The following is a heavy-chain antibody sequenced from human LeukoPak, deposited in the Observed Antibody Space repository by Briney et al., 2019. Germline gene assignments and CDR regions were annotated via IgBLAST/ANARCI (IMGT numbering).Heavy chain of an antibody. Sequence: ASVKVSCKASGYTFTGYYMHWVRQAPGQGLEWMGWISAYNGNTNYAQKLQGRVTMTTDTSTSTAYMELRSLRSDDTAVYYCARERFGGATTNFDYWGQGTLVTVSS. CDR1: GYTFTGYY. D-gene: IGHD1-26*01. CDR2: ISAYNGNT. CDR3: ARERFGGATTNFDY. V-gene: IGHV1-18*04. J-gene: IGHJ4*02.